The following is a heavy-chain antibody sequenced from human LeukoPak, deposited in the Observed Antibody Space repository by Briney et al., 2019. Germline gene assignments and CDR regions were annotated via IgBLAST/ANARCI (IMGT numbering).Heavy chain of an antibody. CDR3: ARGLAAAGRTIPLDY. V-gene: IGHV1-18*01. CDR1: GYTFTSYG. Sequence: GASVKVSCKASGYTFTSYGISWVRQAPGQGLEWMGWISAYNGNTNYAQKLQGRVTMTRDTSTSTVYMELSSLRSEDTAVYYCARGLAAAGRTIPLDYWGQGTLVTVSS. CDR2: ISAYNGNT. D-gene: IGHD6-13*01. J-gene: IGHJ4*02.